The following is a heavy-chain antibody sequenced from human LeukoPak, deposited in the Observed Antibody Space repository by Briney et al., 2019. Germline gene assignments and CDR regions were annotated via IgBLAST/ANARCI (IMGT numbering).Heavy chain of an antibody. CDR3: ARDNLPYCTNGLCPPVSKGGYYMDV. J-gene: IGHJ6*03. D-gene: IGHD2-8*01. V-gene: IGHV3-21*01. CDR2: ISSSSSYI. Sequence: GGSLRLSCAASGFTFSSYSMNWVRQAPGKGLEWVSSISSSSSYIYYADSVKGRFTISRDNAKNSLYLQMNSLRAEDTAVYYYARDNLPYCTNGLCPPVSKGGYYMDVWGKGTPVTVSS. CDR1: GFTFSSYS.